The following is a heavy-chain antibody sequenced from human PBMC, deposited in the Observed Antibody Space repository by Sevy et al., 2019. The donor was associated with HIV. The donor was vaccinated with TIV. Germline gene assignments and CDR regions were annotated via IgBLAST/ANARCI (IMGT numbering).Heavy chain of an antibody. J-gene: IGHJ4*02. CDR2: ISAYNGNT. V-gene: IGHV1-18*04. Sequence: ASVKVSCKASGYTFTSYGISWVRQAPGQGLEWMGWISAYNGNTNYAQKLQGRVTMTRDTSTSTAYMELRSLRSDDTAVYYCAREDRDGSGSYYSDYWGQGTLVTVSS. CDR1: GYTFTSYG. D-gene: IGHD3-10*01. CDR3: AREDRDGSGSYYSDY.